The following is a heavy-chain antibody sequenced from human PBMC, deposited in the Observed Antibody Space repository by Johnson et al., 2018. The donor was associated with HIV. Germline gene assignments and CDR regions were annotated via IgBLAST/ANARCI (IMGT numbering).Heavy chain of an antibody. CDR2: ISYDGSNK. CDR1: GFTFSSYA. CDR3: AKERGYGSWYNDAFDI. D-gene: IGHD6-13*01. Sequence: QVQLVESGGGVVQPGGSLRLSCAASGFTFSSYAMHWVRQAPGKGPEWVAVISYDGSNKYYADSVKGRFTISRDNSKNTLYLQMNSLRTEDTALYYCAKERGYGSWYNDAFDIWGQGTMVTVSS. J-gene: IGHJ3*02. V-gene: IGHV3-30*14.